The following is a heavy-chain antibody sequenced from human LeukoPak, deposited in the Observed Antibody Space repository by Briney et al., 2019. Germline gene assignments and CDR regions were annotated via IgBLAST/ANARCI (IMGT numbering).Heavy chain of an antibody. D-gene: IGHD5-24*01. V-gene: IGHV3-30*02. CDR2: IRYDGSNK. J-gene: IGHJ4*02. Sequence: GGSLRLSCAASGFTFSSYGMHWVRQAPGKGLKWVAFIRYDGSNKYYADSVKGRFTISRDNSKNTLYLQMNSLRAEDTAVYYCARDLEMATPEHYWGQGTLVTVSS. CDR3: ARDLEMATPEHY. CDR1: GFTFSSYG.